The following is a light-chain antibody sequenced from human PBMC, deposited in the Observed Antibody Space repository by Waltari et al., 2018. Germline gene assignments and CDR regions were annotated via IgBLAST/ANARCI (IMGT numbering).Light chain of an antibody. CDR2: EVT. CDR1: SSDVGAYNY. J-gene: IGLJ3*02. V-gene: IGLV2-8*01. Sequence: SALTQPPSASGSPGQSVSISCTGTSSDVGAYNYVSWYQQHPGQAPRLMIYEVTKRPSGVPDRFSGSKSGNTASLTVSGLQTEDEADYYCCLYTDRSTMVFGAGTKLTVL. CDR3: CLYTDRSTMV.